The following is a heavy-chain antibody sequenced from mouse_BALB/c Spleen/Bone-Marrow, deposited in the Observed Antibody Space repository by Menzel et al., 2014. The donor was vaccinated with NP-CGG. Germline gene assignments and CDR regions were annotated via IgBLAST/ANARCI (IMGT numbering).Heavy chain of an antibody. Sequence: EVKLVESGGGLVQPGGSMKLSCVASGFTFSNYWMNWVRQSPEKGLDWVAEIRSKSNNYATHYAESVKGRFTISRDDSKSNVYLQMNNLRAEDTGIYYCTTGFAYWGQGTLVTVSA. CDR1: GFTFSNYW. CDR2: IRSKSNNYAT. CDR3: TTGFAY. V-gene: IGHV6-6*02. J-gene: IGHJ3*01.